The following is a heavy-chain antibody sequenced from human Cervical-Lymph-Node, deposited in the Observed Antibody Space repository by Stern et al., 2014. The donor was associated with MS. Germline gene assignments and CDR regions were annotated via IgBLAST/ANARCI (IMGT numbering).Heavy chain of an antibody. D-gene: IGHD2-2*01. CDR1: GFSVSTSEMC. Sequence: QVTLKEPGPALVKPTQTLTLTCTFSGFSVSTSEMCVSWFRHPPGKPLEWLALIDWEYDKSYKTSLKTSRPVSKDSSKNQLVLTFTNMDPMDTGTYYCAVGSTSYLEYYFDYWGQGTLVTVSS. CDR2: IDWEYDK. CDR3: AVGSTSYLEYYFDY. V-gene: IGHV2-70*01. J-gene: IGHJ4*02.